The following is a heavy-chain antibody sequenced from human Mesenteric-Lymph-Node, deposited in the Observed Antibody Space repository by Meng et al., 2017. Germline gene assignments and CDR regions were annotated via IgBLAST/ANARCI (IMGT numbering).Heavy chain of an antibody. Sequence: ASVKVSCKASGYTFTSYYMHWVRQAPGQGLEWMGIINPSGGSTSYAQKFQGRVTMTRDTSTSTVYMELSSLRSDDTAVYYCARFANEYCGGDCHRKSAFDIWGQGTMVTVSS. J-gene: IGHJ3*02. CDR3: ARFANEYCGGDCHRKSAFDI. D-gene: IGHD2-21*02. CDR2: INPSGGST. CDR1: GYTFTSYY. V-gene: IGHV1-46*01.